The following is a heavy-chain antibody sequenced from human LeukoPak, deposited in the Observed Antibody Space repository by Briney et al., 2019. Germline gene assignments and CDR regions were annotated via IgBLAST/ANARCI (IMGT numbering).Heavy chain of an antibody. Sequence: GGSLRLSCADSGFTFSSHWMSWVRLAPGKRLEWVANIKQGGSQKYYVDSVKGRFTISRDDAKSTLFLQMNNLRAEDSALYYCARGPNFGDYVDFLDSWGQGTLVTVSS. CDR3: ARGPNFGDYVDFLDS. V-gene: IGHV3-7*01. CDR2: IKQGGSQK. CDR1: GFTFSSHW. D-gene: IGHD4-17*01. J-gene: IGHJ4*02.